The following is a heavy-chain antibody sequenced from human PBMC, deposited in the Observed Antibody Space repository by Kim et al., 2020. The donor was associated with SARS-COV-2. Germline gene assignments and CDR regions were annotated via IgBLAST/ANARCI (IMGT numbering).Heavy chain of an antibody. V-gene: IGHV1-2*04. D-gene: IGHD2-15*01. Sequence: ASVKVSCKASGYTFTGYYMHWVRQAPGQGLEWMGWINPNSGGTNYAQKFQGWVTMTRDTSISTAYMALSRLRSDDTAVYYCARGGCSGGSCSSQSFYYGMDVWGQGTTVTASS. CDR3: ARGGCSGGSCSSQSFYYGMDV. CDR1: GYTFTGYY. J-gene: IGHJ6*02. CDR2: INPNSGGT.